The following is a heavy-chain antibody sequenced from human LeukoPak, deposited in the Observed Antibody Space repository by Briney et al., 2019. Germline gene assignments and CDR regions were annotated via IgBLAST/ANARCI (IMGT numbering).Heavy chain of an antibody. V-gene: IGHV3-33*01. D-gene: IGHD5-18*01. CDR2: IWYDGSRK. Sequence: SGGSLRLSCEASGFTFSTYGFHWVRQAPGKGLEWVAIIWYDGSRKFYADSVKGRFTISRDNSKNTLYLQMNSLRAEDTAVYYCARGDTAMANSDYWGQGTLVTVSS. CDR3: ARGDTAMANSDY. CDR1: GFTFSTYG. J-gene: IGHJ4*02.